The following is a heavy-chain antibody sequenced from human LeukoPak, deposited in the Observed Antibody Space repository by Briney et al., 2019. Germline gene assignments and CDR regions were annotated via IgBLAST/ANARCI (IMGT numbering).Heavy chain of an antibody. D-gene: IGHD3-9*01. Sequence: GGSLRLSCAASGFTFSSFGMTWVRQAPGKGLEWVSAISDNGGSIFYADSVKGRFTISRDNAKNSLYLQMNSLRAEDTALYYCAKAPYYDILTVALDYWGQGPLVTVSS. CDR1: GFTFSSFG. CDR3: AKAPYYDILTVALDY. CDR2: ISDNGGSI. J-gene: IGHJ4*02. V-gene: IGHV3-23*01.